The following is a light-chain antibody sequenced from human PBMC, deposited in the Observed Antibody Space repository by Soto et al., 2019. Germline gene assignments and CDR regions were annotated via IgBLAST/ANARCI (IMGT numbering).Light chain of an antibody. CDR1: SSNIGSNT. Sequence: QSVLTQPPSASGTPGQRVAISCSGSSSNIGSNTVNWYQQFPQTAPKLLIYSNNQRPSGVPDRFSGSKSGTSASLAISGLQSEDEADYYCAAWDDSLHGFYVFGTGTKV. CDR3: AAWDDSLHGFYV. J-gene: IGLJ1*01. CDR2: SNN. V-gene: IGLV1-44*01.